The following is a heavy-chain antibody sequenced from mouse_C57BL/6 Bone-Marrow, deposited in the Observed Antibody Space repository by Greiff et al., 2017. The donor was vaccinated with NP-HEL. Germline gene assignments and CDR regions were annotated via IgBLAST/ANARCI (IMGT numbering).Heavy chain of an antibody. D-gene: IGHD1-1*01. CDR1: GFSLTSYG. V-gene: IGHV2-6-1*01. CDR3: ARHDYYGRRAMDY. J-gene: IGHJ4*01. Sequence: QVQLKESGPGLVAPSQSLSITCTVSGFSLTSYGVHWVRQPPGKGLEWLVVIWSDGSTTYNSALKSRLSISKDNSKSQVFLKMNSLQTDDTAMYYCARHDYYGRRAMDYWGQGTSVTVSS. CDR2: IWSDGST.